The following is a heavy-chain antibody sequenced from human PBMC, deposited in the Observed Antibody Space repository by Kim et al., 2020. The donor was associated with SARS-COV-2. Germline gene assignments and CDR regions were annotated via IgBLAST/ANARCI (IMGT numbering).Heavy chain of an antibody. Sequence: GGSLRLSCEGSGFTFSGFAIHWVRRAPGKGLEYVSAPTRSGGGSFYADSVEGRFTISRDNSKNTLYLQMNSLRLEDTSVYYCVRDGWTYGAVLWRQGTPVIVSS. CDR2: PTRSGGGS. CDR3: VRDGWTYGAVL. CDR1: GFTFSGFA. D-gene: IGHD3-10*01. J-gene: IGHJ4*02. V-gene: IGHV3-64D*06.